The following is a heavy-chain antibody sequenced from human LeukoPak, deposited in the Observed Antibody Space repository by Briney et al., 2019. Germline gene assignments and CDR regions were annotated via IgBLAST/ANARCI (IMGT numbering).Heavy chain of an antibody. Sequence: GGSLRLSCAASGFTFSSYSMNWVRQAPGKGLEWVSSISSGSIYIYYADSVKGRFTISRDNAKKSLYLQMNSLRAEDTAVYYCARLITMVRGGAYYYMDVWGKGTTVTVSS. V-gene: IGHV3-21*01. J-gene: IGHJ6*03. CDR1: GFTFSSYS. D-gene: IGHD3-10*01. CDR3: ARLITMVRGGAYYYMDV. CDR2: ISSGSIYI.